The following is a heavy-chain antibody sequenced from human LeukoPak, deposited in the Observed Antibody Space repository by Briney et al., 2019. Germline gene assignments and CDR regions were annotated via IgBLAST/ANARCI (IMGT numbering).Heavy chain of an antibody. Sequence: GGSLRLSCAASGFTVSSNYMSWVRQAPGKGLGWVSVIYSGGSTYYADSVKGRFTISRDNSKNTLYLQMNSLRAEDTAVYYCAKESTAYSSGWGPALDYWGQGTLVTVSS. V-gene: IGHV3-53*05. D-gene: IGHD6-19*01. J-gene: IGHJ4*02. CDR2: IYSGGST. CDR3: AKESTAYSSGWGPALDY. CDR1: GFTVSSNY.